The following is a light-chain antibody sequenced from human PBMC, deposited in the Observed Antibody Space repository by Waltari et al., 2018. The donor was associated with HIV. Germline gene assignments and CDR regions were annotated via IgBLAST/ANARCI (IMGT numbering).Light chain of an antibody. V-gene: IGKV1-39*01. CDR1: QTINNY. J-gene: IGKJ2*01. CDR3: QQSFGTPVT. CDR2: ASS. Sequence: DIQMTQSPSSLSASIGDRVTFTCRASQTINNYLNWYQHKPGQAPRLLTYASSNLQSGVPSRFTGSGSGTDFSLTISNLQPEDFTTYYCQQSFGTPVTFGQGTTLEIK.